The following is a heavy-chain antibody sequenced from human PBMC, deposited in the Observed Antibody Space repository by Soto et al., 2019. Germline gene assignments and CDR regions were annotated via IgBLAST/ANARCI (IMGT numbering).Heavy chain of an antibody. Sequence: PGESLKISCKGSGYSFTSYWIGWVRQMPGKGLEWMGIIYPGDSDTRYSPSFQGQVTISADKSISTAYLQWSSLKASDTAMYYCAILNGPRAVAGPPNWFDPWGQGTLVTVSS. CDR3: AILNGPRAVAGPPNWFDP. V-gene: IGHV5-51*01. D-gene: IGHD6-19*01. CDR1: GYSFTSYW. J-gene: IGHJ5*02. CDR2: IYPGDSDT.